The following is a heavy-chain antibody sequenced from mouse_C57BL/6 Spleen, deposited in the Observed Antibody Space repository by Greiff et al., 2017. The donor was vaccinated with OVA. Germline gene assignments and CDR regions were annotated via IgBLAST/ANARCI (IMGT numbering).Heavy chain of an antibody. Sequence: QVQLQQSGPELVKPGASVKISCKASGYAFSSSWMHWVKQRPGKGLEWIGRIYPGDGDTNYNGKFKGKATLTADKSSSTAYMQLSSLTSEDSAVYFCAREGVYYGSIYWYFDVWGTGTTVTVSS. J-gene: IGHJ1*03. CDR3: AREGVYYGSIYWYFDV. CDR1: GYAFSSSW. V-gene: IGHV1-82*01. CDR2: IYPGDGDT. D-gene: IGHD1-1*01.